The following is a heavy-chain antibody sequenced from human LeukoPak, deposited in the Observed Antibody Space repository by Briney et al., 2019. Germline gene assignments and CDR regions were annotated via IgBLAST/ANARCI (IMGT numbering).Heavy chain of an antibody. D-gene: IGHD6-13*01. CDR2: IYHSGST. CDR3: ARRRSIAAAGIAFDY. Sequence: SSETLSLTCTVSGGSISSSSYYWGWIRQPPGKGLEWIGSIYHSGSTYYNPSLKSRVTISVDTSKNQFSLKLSSVTAADTAVYYCARRRSIAAAGIAFDYWGQGTLVTVSS. V-gene: IGHV4-39*07. CDR1: GGSISSSSYY. J-gene: IGHJ4*02.